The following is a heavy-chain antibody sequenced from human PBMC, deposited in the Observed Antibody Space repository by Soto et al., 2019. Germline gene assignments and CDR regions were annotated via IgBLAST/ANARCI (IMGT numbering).Heavy chain of an antibody. Sequence: QVQLQESGPGLVKPSQTLSLTCTVSNDSITSGRYYWSWIRQLPGKGLEWIGYIYSSGNPYYNPSLKGGISISLDASNNQFALPVTSVKVADSAIYFCARGRLTIQQGFDTWGQGTRVTVSS. V-gene: IGHV4-31*03. J-gene: IGHJ3*02. D-gene: IGHD1-1*01. CDR2: IYSSGNP. CDR3: ARGRLTIQQGFDT. CDR1: NDSITSGRYY.